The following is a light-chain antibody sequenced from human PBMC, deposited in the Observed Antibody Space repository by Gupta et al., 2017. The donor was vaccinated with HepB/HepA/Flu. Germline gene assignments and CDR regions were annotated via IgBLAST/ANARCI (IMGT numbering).Light chain of an antibody. J-gene: IGLJ2*01. Sequence: QSVQTQPPSVSGGPGQRVTTSCSGRSYNIGTAYDGQWYQHLPGTAPKLLIYGNTDRTSGVHDRFSGSKSGTSAALASTGLQAEDEADYFCQAYVISLNIGVVGGGTRLTVL. CDR2: GNT. CDR3: QAYVISLNIGV. V-gene: IGLV1-40*01. CDR1: SYNIGTAYD.